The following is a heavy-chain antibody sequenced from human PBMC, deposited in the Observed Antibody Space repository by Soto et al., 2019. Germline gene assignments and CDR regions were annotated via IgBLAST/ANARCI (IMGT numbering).Heavy chain of an antibody. CDR1: GYSISSGYY. Sequence: TSETLSLTCAVSGYSISSGYYWGWIRQPPGKGLEWIGSIYHSGSTYYNPSLKSRVTISVDTSKIQFSLKLSSVTAADTAVYYCASSIYSSSWYFDYWGQGTLVTVSS. D-gene: IGHD6-13*01. V-gene: IGHV4-38-2*01. CDR2: IYHSGST. J-gene: IGHJ4*02. CDR3: ASSIYSSSWYFDY.